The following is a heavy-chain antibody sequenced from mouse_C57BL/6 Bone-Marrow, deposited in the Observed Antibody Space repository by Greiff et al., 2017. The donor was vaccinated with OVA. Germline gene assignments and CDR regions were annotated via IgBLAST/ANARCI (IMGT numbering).Heavy chain of an antibody. CDR2: IRLKSDNYAT. D-gene: IGHD3-2*02. CDR3: TGSSGYEDY. CDR1: GFTFSNYW. V-gene: IGHV6-3*01. J-gene: IGHJ2*01. Sequence: EVQLVESGGGLVQPGGSMKLSCVASGFTFSNYWMNWVRQSPEKGLEWVAQIRLKSDNYATHYAESVKGRFTISRDDSKSSVYLQMNNLRAEDTGIYYCTGSSGYEDYWGQGTTLTVSS.